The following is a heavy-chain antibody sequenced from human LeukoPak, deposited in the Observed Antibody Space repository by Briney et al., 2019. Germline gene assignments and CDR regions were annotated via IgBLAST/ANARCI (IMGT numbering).Heavy chain of an antibody. V-gene: IGHV5-10-1*01. CDR1: GYSFTSYW. CDR3: APSIAAAGHSIDY. D-gene: IGHD6-13*01. CDR2: IDPSDSYT. Sequence: GESLKISCKGSGYSFTSYWISWVRQMPGKGLEWMGRIDPSDSYTNYSPSFQGHVTISADKSISTAYLQWSSLKASDTAMYYCAPSIAAAGHSIDYWGQGTLVTVSS. J-gene: IGHJ4*02.